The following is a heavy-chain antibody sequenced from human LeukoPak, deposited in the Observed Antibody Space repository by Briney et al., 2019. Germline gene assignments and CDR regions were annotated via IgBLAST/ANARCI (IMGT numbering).Heavy chain of an antibody. CDR3: ARLRRYCSGGSCYPSRFDY. D-gene: IGHD2-15*01. CDR2: ISSSGSTI. V-gene: IGHV3-11*01. J-gene: IGHJ4*02. CDR1: GFTFSDYY. Sequence: GGSLRLSCAASGFTFSDYYMSWIRQAPGKGLEWVSYISSSGSTIYYADSVKGRFTISRDNAKSSLYLQMNSLRAEGTAVYYCARLRRYCSGGSCYPSRFDYWGQGTLVTVSS.